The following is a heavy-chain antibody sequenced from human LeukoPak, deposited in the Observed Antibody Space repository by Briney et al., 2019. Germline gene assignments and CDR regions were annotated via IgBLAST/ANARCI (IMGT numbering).Heavy chain of an antibody. D-gene: IGHD3-9*01. V-gene: IGHV3-21*01. CDR2: ISSSSSYI. J-gene: IGHJ6*02. CDR1: GFTFSSYS. Sequence: GGSLRLSCAASGFTFSSYSMNWVRQAPGKGLEWVSSISSSSSYIYYADSVKGRFTISRDNAKNSLYLQMNSLRAEDTAVYYCARDLPLQSDWAGGYYYGMDVWGQGTAVTVSS. CDR3: ARDLPLQSDWAGGYYYGMDV.